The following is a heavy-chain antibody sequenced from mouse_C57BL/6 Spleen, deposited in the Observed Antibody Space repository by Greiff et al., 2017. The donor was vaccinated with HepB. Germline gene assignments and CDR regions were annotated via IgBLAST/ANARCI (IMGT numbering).Heavy chain of an antibody. J-gene: IGHJ4*01. CDR1: GYTFTSYW. CDR2: IDPSDSYT. Sequence: VQLQQSGAELVMPGASVKLSCKASGYTFTSYWMHWVKQRPGQGLEWIGEIDPSDSYTNYNQKFKGKSTLTVDKSSSTAYMQLSSLTSEDSAVYYCARFTPYYAMDYWGQGTSVTVSS. V-gene: IGHV1-69*01. CDR3: ARFTPYYAMDY. D-gene: IGHD1-1*01.